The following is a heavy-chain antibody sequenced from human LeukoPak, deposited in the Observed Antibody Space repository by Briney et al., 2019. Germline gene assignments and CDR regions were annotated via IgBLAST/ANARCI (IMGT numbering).Heavy chain of an antibody. D-gene: IGHD6-19*01. CDR3: ARGPRLYSSGWTSHYYYYYMDV. Sequence: PSQTLSLTCTVSGGSISSGSYYWSWIRQPAGKGLEWIGRIYTSGSTEYNASLKSRVTISLDTSKNQFSLKVSSVTAADTAVYYCARGPRLYSSGWTSHYYYYYMDVWGKGTTVTVSS. CDR1: GGSISSGSYY. V-gene: IGHV4-61*02. J-gene: IGHJ6*03. CDR2: IYTSGST.